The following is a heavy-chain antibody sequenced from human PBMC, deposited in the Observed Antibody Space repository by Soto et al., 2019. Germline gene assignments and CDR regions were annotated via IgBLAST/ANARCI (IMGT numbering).Heavy chain of an antibody. CDR3: ARVKSDSPGYYTFDL. J-gene: IGHJ4*02. CDR1: AFTVRNNH. Sequence: VQLVETGGGLIQPGGSLRLSCAASAFTVRNNHMSWVRQAPGKGLEWVSVLYSSDNTYYADSVRGRFTISRDHSKNTVYLQINNLRAEDTAVYYCARVKSDSPGYYTFDLWGQGTLVTVSS. D-gene: IGHD3-22*01. CDR2: LYSSDNT. V-gene: IGHV3-53*02.